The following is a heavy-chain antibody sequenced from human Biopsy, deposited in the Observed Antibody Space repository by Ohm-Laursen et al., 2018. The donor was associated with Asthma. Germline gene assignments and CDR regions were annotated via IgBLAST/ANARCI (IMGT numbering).Heavy chain of an antibody. CDR1: GFTFGDYW. Sequence: SLRLSCAASGFTFGDYWMSWGRQVPGKGLEWVANIKHDGTEENHVDSLKGRFTISRDNAKNSLYLQMNSLRAEDTAVYYCARTFHFWSPYHAEHYQLWGQGTLVTVPS. CDR3: ARTFHFWSPYHAEHYQL. V-gene: IGHV3-7*01. D-gene: IGHD3-3*02. J-gene: IGHJ1*01. CDR2: IKHDGTEE.